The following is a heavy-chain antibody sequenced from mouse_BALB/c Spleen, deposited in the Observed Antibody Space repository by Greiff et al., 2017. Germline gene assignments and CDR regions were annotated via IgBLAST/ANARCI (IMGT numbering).Heavy chain of an antibody. V-gene: IGHV5-17*02. Sequence: EVKLVESGGGLVQPGGSRKLSCAASGFTFSSFGMHWVRQAPEKGLEWVAYISSGSSTIYYADTVKGRFTISRDNPKNTLFLQMTSLRSEDTAMYYCARGSYYAMDYWGQGTSGTVSS. CDR3: ARGSYYAMDY. J-gene: IGHJ4*01. CDR2: ISSGSSTI. CDR1: GFTFSSFG.